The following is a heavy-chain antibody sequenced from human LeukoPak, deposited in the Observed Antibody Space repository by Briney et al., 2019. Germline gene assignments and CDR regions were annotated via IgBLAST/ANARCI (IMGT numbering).Heavy chain of an antibody. CDR3: ARGRGRNYYGMDV. CDR2: IYHSGDV. V-gene: IGHV4-4*02. J-gene: IGHJ6*02. CDR1: GGSISSSNW. Sequence: SGTLSLTCAVSGGSISSSNWWSWVRQPPGKGLEWIGEIYHSGDVNRNPSLWSRVTLSVDKSTDQFSLTLNSVTAADTAVYFCARGRGRNYYGMDVWGQGTTVTVPS. D-gene: IGHD3-10*01.